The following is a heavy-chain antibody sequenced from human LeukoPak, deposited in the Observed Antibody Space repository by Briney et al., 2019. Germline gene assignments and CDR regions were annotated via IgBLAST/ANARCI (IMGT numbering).Heavy chain of an antibody. Sequence: GGSLRLSRAASGFTFSSYSMNWVRQAPGKGLEWVSGISNSGGNTYYADSVKGRFTISRDNSKNTLYLQMNSLRAEDTAVYYCAKRRVSGSSSNFDYWGQGTLVTVSS. CDR3: AKRRVSGSSSNFDY. CDR2: ISNSGGNT. V-gene: IGHV3-23*01. J-gene: IGHJ4*02. D-gene: IGHD6-6*01. CDR1: GFTFSSYS.